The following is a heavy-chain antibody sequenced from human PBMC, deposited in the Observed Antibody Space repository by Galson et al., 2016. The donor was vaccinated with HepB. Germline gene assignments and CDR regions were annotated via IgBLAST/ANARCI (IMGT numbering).Heavy chain of an antibody. CDR1: GGHIDSFF. CDR3: ARVGRLVRGGIESKSHQYFDS. CDR2: IYHRGNT. J-gene: IGHJ4*02. V-gene: IGHV4-4*07. D-gene: IGHD3-10*01. Sequence: SETLSLTCTVSGGHIDSFFWTWIRQSAGNGLEWIGHIYHRGNTNYNPSLSNRVSMSIDTSKRQFSLTLTSVTVADTAVYYCARVGRLVRGGIESKSHQYFDSWGLGILVTVSA.